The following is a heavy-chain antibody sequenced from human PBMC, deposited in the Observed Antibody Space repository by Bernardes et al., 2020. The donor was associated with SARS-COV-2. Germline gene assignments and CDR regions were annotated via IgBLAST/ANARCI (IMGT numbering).Heavy chain of an antibody. Sequence: GGSLRLSCAASGFTFSSYWMSWVRQAPGKGLEWVAIIKQDGSEKYYVDSVKGRFTISRDNAKNSLYLQMNSLRAEDTAVYYCARDTYSSLSGDYYYYYGMDVWGQGTTVTVS. CDR3: ARDTYSSLSGDYYYYYGMDV. J-gene: IGHJ6*02. CDR2: IKQDGSEK. D-gene: IGHD6-6*01. CDR1: GFTFSSYW. V-gene: IGHV3-7*01.